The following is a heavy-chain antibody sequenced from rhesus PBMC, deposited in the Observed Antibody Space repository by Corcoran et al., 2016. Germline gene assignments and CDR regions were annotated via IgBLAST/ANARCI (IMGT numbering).Heavy chain of an antibody. V-gene: IGHV3-178*01. Sequence: EVQLVESGGGLAKPGGSLRLSCAASGFTFRDYYMDWVRQAPGKGLEWGSRISKGGGRTWYADSVKGRFNISRENAKNTLYLQMNSLRAEDTAVYYCARDGGGNYFDYWGQGVLVTVSS. CDR1: GFTFRDYY. D-gene: IGHD2-39*02. CDR2: ISKGGGRT. CDR3: ARDGGGNYFDY. J-gene: IGHJ4*01.